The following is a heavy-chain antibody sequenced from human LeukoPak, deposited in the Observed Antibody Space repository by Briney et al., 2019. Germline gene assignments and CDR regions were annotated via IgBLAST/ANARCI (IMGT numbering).Heavy chain of an antibody. J-gene: IGHJ4*02. CDR1: GGSISSGSYF. D-gene: IGHD6-13*01. CDR3: ARLARDGSSWVDY. CDR2: IYTSGST. V-gene: IGHV4-61*02. Sequence: PSETLSLTCTVSGGSISSGSYFWSWIRQPAGKGLEWIGRIYTSGSTDYNPSLQSRVTMSVDTSKNQFSLKLSSVTAADTAVYYCARLARDGSSWVDYWGQGTLVTVSS.